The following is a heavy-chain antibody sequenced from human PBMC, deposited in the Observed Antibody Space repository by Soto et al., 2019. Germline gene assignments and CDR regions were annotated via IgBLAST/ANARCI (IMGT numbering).Heavy chain of an antibody. J-gene: IGHJ5*02. CDR3: ARDRRVGWFDP. V-gene: IGHV4-59*01. Sequence: SETLSLTCTVSGGSISSYYWSWIRQPPGKGLEWIGYIYYSGSTNYNPSLKSRVTISVDTSKNQFSLKLSSVTAADTAVYYCARDRRVGWFDPWGQGTLVTVS. CDR2: IYYSGST. CDR1: GGSISSYY.